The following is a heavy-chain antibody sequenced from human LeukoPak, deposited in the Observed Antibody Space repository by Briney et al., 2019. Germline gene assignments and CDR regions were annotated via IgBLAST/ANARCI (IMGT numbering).Heavy chain of an antibody. D-gene: IGHD6-19*01. Sequence: GRSLRLSCAASGFTFSSYGMHWVRQAPGKGLEWVAVISYDGSNKYYADSVKGRFTISRDNSKNTLYLQMNSLRAEDTAVYYCAKGDSSGWGPFDSWAQGTLVTVSS. J-gene: IGHJ4*02. CDR1: GFTFSSYG. V-gene: IGHV3-30*18. CDR2: ISYDGSNK. CDR3: AKGDSSGWGPFDS.